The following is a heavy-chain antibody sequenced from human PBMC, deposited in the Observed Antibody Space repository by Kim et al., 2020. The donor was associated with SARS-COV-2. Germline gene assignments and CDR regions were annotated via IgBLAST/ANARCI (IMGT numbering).Heavy chain of an antibody. J-gene: IGHJ4*02. CDR3: ARLGYGSGSYYNEIEY. Sequence: SVKGRFTISRDNAKNSLYLQMNSLRAEDTALYYCARLGYGSGSYYNEIEYWGQGTLVTVSS. V-gene: IGHV3-20*03. D-gene: IGHD3-10*01.